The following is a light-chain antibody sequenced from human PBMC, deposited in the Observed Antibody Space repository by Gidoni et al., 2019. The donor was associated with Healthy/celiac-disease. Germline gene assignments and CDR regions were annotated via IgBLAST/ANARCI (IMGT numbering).Light chain of an antibody. CDR1: KLGDKS. J-gene: IGLJ2*01. CDR2: QDN. Sequence: YELTQPHSVSVSPGQTASITCSADKLGDKSACFYQQKPGQSPVLFIYQDNKRTSGIPERVSGSNSGNTATLTSSVTQAMDEADYYWQTWDSSTAVFCGGTKLTVL. CDR3: QTWDSSTAV. V-gene: IGLV3-1*01.